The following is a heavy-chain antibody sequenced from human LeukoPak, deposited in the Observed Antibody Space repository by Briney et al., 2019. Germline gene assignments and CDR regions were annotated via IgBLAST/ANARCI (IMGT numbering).Heavy chain of an antibody. V-gene: IGHV3-33*01. Sequence: GGSLRLSCAASGFTFSSYGMHWVRQAPGKGLEWVAVIWYDGSNKYYADSVKGRFTISRDNSKNTLCLQMNSLRAEDTAVYYCARGPVAYYYGSGTGGMDVWGKGTTVTVSS. CDR3: ARGPVAYYYGSGTGGMDV. D-gene: IGHD3-10*01. J-gene: IGHJ6*04. CDR1: GFTFSSYG. CDR2: IWYDGSNK.